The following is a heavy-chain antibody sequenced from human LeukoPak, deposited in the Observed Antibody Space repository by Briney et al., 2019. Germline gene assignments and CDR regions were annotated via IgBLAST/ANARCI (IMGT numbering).Heavy chain of an antibody. Sequence: PSETLSLTCTVSGGSISSSNYYWGWIRQPPGKGLEWIGSIYYSRSTYSNPSLKSRVTISVDTSKNQFSLKLSSVTAADTAVYYCARLDGYCSGGSCYSVSFVDPWGQGILVTVSS. V-gene: IGHV4-39*01. J-gene: IGHJ5*02. CDR2: IYYSRST. CDR1: GGSISSSNYY. D-gene: IGHD2-15*01. CDR3: ARLDGYCSGGSCYSVSFVDP.